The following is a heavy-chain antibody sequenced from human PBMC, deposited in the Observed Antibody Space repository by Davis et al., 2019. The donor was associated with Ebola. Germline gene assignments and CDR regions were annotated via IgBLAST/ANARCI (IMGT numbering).Heavy chain of an antibody. Sequence: SETLSLTCAVYGGSFSGYYWSWIRQPPGKGLEWIGEINHSGSTNYNPSLKSRVTISVDTSKNQFSLKLSSVTAADTAVYYCARGLYYFDYWGQGTLVTVSS. CDR3: ARGLYYFDY. V-gene: IGHV4-34*01. CDR2: INHSGST. J-gene: IGHJ4*02. CDR1: GGSFSGYY.